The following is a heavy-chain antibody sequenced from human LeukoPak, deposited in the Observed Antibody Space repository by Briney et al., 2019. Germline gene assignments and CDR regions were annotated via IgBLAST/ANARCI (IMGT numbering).Heavy chain of an antibody. V-gene: IGHV4-59*01. CDR3: ERGYDSSGYPDAFDI. CDR1: GGSLSSYY. CDR2: IYYIGST. D-gene: IGHD3-22*01. J-gene: IGHJ3*02. Sequence: SETLSLTCTVSGGSLSSYYWSWTRQPPGKGLEWRGYIYYIGSTNYNPSLKSRVTISVDTSKNQFSLKLSSVTAADTAVYYCERGYDSSGYPDAFDIWGQGTMVTVSS.